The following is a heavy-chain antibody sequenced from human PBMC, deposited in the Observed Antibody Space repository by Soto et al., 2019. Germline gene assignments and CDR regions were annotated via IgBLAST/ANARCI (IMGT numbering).Heavy chain of an antibody. CDR1: GGSISSGGYY. CDR3: ARSAYGNYPFDY. V-gene: IGHV4-31*03. Sequence: PSETLSLTCTVSGGSISSGGYYWSWIRQHPGKGLEWIGYIYYSGSTYYNPSLKSRVTISVDTSKNQFSLKLSSVTAADTAVYYCARSAYGNYPFDYWGQGTLVTVSS. J-gene: IGHJ4*02. CDR2: IYYSGST. D-gene: IGHD4-17*01.